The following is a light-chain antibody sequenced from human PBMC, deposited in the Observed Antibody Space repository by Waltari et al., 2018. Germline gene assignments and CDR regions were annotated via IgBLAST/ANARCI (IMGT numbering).Light chain of an antibody. V-gene: IGKV3-15*01. J-gene: IGKJ4*01. CDR2: GAS. Sequence: EIVMTQSPATLSVSPGERATLSCRASQSVSSNLAWYQQKPGQAPRLLIYGASTRATGISARFSGSGSGTGFTLTISSLQSEDFAVYYCQQYNKWPPLTFGGGTKVEIK. CDR3: QQYNKWPPLT. CDR1: QSVSSN.